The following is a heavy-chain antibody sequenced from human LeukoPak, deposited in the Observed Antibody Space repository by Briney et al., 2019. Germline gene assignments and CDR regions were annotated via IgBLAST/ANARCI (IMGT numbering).Heavy chain of an antibody. Sequence: SETLSLTCTVSGGSISSYYWSWIRQPPGKGLEWIGYIYHSGSTNYNPSLKSRVTISVDTSKNQFSLKLSSVTAADTAVYYCASTTVTTNFDFDIWGQGTMVTVSS. CDR2: IYHSGST. CDR3: ASTTVTTNFDFDI. CDR1: GGSISSYY. J-gene: IGHJ3*02. V-gene: IGHV4-59*01. D-gene: IGHD4-17*01.